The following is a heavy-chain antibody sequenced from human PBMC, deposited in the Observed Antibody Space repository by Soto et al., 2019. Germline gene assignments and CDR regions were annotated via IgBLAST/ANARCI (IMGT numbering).Heavy chain of an antibody. V-gene: IGHV4-31*03. J-gene: IGHJ3*02. CDR3: ARVSQTEYCSSTSCYDRPLPDAFDI. D-gene: IGHD2-2*01. CDR1: GGSISSGGYY. Sequence: QVQLQESGPGLVKPSQTLSLTCTVSGGSISSGGYYWSWIRQHPGKGLEWIGYIYYSGSTYYNPSLKSRLTISVDPSKNQFSLKLSSVTAADTAVYYCARVSQTEYCSSTSCYDRPLPDAFDIWGQGTMVTVSS. CDR2: IYYSGST.